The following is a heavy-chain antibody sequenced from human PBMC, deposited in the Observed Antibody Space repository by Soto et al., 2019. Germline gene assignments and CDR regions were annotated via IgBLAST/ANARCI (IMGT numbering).Heavy chain of an antibody. CDR1: GYSFTSYW. V-gene: IGHV5-51*01. CDR3: ARRFGYCSSTSCLVADDSNWFDP. D-gene: IGHD2-2*03. CDR2: IYPGDSDT. J-gene: IGHJ5*02. Sequence: GESLKISCKGSGYSFTSYWIGWVRQMPGKGLEWMGIIYPGDSDTRYSPSFQGQVTISADKSVSTAYLQWSSLKASDTAMYYCARRFGYCSSTSCLVADDSNWFDPWGQGTLVTVSS.